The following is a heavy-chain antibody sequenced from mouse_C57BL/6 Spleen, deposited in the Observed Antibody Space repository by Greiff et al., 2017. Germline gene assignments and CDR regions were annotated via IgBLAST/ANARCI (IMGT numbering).Heavy chain of an antibody. CDR2: IDPETGGT. CDR3: TRGAQASYYAMDY. Sequence: VKLQESGAELVRPGASVTLSCKASGYTFTDYEMHWVKQTPVHGLEWIGAIDPETGGTAYNQKFKGKAILTADKSSSTAYLELRSLTSEDSAVYYCTRGAQASYYAMDYWGQGTSVTVSS. V-gene: IGHV1-15*01. D-gene: IGHD3-2*02. CDR1: GYTFTDYE. J-gene: IGHJ4*01.